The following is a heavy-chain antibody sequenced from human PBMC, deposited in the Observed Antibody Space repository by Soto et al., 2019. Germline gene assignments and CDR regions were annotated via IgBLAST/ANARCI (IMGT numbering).Heavy chain of an antibody. Sequence: QVQLVESGGGVVQPGRSLRLSCAASGFTFSSYGMHWVRQAPGKGLEWVAVIWYDGSNKYYADSVKGRFTISRDNSKNTLYLQMNSLRAEDTAVYYCARDYNRVRQKQHNWFDPWGQGTLVTVSS. D-gene: IGHD1-1*01. CDR1: GFTFSSYG. CDR3: ARDYNRVRQKQHNWFDP. CDR2: IWYDGSNK. V-gene: IGHV3-33*01. J-gene: IGHJ5*02.